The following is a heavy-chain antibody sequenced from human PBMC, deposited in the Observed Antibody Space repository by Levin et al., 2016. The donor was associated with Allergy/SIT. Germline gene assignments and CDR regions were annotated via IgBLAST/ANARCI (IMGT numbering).Heavy chain of an antibody. J-gene: IGHJ6*03. D-gene: IGHD1-26*01. V-gene: IGHV4-31*02. Sequence: WIRQPPGKGLEWIGYIYYSGSTYYNPSLKSRVTISVDTSKNQFSLKLSSVTAADTAVYYCARGSGSYFYYYYYMDVWGKGTTVTVSS. CDR3: ARGSGSYFYYYYYMDV. CDR2: IYYSGST.